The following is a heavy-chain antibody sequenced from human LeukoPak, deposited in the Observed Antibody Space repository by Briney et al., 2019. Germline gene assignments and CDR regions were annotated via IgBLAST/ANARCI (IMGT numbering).Heavy chain of an antibody. CDR2: TYYRSKWYN. CDR1: GDSVSSNSAT. J-gene: IGHJ4*02. CDR3: AREGDLSLGQYSSGWFY. V-gene: IGHV6-1*01. Sequence: SQTLSLTCAISGDSVSSNSATWNWIRQSRSRGLEWLGRTYYRSKWYNDYAVSVKSRMTINPDTSKNQFSLQLNSVTPEDTAVYYCAREGDLSLGQYSSGWFYWGQGTLVTVSS. D-gene: IGHD6-19*01.